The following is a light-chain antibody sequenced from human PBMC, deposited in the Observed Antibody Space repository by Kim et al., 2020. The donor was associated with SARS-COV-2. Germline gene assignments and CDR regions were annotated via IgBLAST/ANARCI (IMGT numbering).Light chain of an antibody. CDR1: SSDVGGYDY. Sequence: QSNTLSCTGTSSDVGGYDYVSWYQQHPGKAPKLMIFDVSKRPSGVSNRFSGSRSGNTASLTISGLQAEDESDYYCSSYTSSSDSDLFGTGTKVTVL. CDR3: SSYTSSSDSDL. CDR2: DVS. J-gene: IGLJ1*01. V-gene: IGLV2-14*04.